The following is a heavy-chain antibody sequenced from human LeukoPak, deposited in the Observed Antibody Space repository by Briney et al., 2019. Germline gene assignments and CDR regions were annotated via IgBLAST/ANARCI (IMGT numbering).Heavy chain of an antibody. Sequence: GGSLRLSCAASGFTFSSYAMSWVRQAPGRGLEWVSAISGSGGSTYYADSVKGRFTISRDNSKNTLYLQMDSLRAEDTALYYCALRGVRYVYWGQGTLVTVSS. CDR2: ISGSGGST. CDR1: GFTFSSYA. CDR3: ALRGVRYVY. V-gene: IGHV3-23*01. J-gene: IGHJ4*02. D-gene: IGHD1-1*01.